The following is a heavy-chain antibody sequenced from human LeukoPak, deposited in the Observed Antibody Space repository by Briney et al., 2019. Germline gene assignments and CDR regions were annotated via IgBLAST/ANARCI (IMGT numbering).Heavy chain of an antibody. CDR3: ARDVGGYGDYVQTYFDY. D-gene: IGHD4-17*01. CDR2: IIPIFGTA. Sequence: ASVKVSCKASGGTFSSYAISWVRQAPGQGLEWMGRIIPIFGTANYAQKFQGRVTITTDESTSTAYMELSSLRSEDTAVYYCARDVGGYGDYVQTYFDYWGQGTLVTVSS. V-gene: IGHV1-69*05. J-gene: IGHJ4*02. CDR1: GGTFSSYA.